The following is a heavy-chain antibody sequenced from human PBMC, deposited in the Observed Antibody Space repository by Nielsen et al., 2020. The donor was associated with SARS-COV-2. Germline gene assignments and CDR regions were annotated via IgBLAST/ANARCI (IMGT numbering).Heavy chain of an antibody. D-gene: IGHD2-15*01. V-gene: IGHV4-59*08. CDR2: VDYSGRT. J-gene: IGHJ5*02. Sequence: GSLRLSCNVSGVSIRRDYWSWIRQPPGKGLEWIGFVDYSGRTDYNPALKSRVTISVDTAKNQFSLRLTSVSAADTAVYYCARQESDCSVASCLYNWFDPWGQGTLVTVSS. CDR3: ARQESDCSVASCLYNWFDP. CDR1: GVSIRRDY.